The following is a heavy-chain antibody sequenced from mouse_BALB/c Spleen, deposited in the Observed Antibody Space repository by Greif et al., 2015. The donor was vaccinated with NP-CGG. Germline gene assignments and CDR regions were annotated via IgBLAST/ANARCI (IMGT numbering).Heavy chain of an antibody. D-gene: IGHD1-1*01. Sequence: QVQLQQSGAEPMKPGASVKISCKATGYTFSSYWIEWVKQRPGHGLEWIGEILPGSGSTNYNEKFKGKATFTADTSSNTAYMQLSSLTSEDSAVYYCARGHYYGSSYGYFDVWGAGTTVTVSS. V-gene: IGHV1-9*01. CDR1: GYTFSSYW. J-gene: IGHJ1*01. CDR2: ILPGSGST. CDR3: ARGHYYGSSYGYFDV.